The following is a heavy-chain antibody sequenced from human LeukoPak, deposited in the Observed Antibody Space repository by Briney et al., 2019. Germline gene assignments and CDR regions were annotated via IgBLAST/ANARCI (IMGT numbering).Heavy chain of an antibody. Sequence: GGSLRLSCAASGFTFSDYYMSWIRQAPGKGLEWVSYISSSGSTIYYADSVKGRFTISRDNAKNSLYLQMNSLRAEDTAVYYCANHLACGSTSCPPFDSWGQGTLVTVSS. CDR2: ISSSGSTI. J-gene: IGHJ4*02. D-gene: IGHD2-2*01. V-gene: IGHV3-11*04. CDR1: GFTFSDYY. CDR3: ANHLACGSTSCPPFDS.